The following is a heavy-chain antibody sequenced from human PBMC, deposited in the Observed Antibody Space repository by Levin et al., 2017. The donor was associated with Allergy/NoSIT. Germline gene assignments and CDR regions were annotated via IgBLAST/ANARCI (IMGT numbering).Heavy chain of an antibody. Sequence: ASVKVSCKASGYTFSDKYLHWVRQAPGQGLEWMGWITPKTGVTRYAPKFQGRVTMTRDTSITTAYMDLSRLTSDDTAIYYCARDSADSGSHNRFDPWGQGTLVTVSS. CDR2: ITPKTGVT. CDR3: ARDSADSGSHNRFDP. D-gene: IGHD1-26*01. V-gene: IGHV1-2*02. J-gene: IGHJ5*01. CDR1: GYTFSDKY.